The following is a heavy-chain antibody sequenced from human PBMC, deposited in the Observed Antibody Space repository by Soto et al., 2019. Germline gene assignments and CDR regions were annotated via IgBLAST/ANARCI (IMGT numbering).Heavy chain of an antibody. V-gene: IGHV3-48*01. J-gene: IGHJ3*02. CDR3: ARDADSAPQDEPGSAFDI. D-gene: IGHD3-22*01. CDR1: GFTFSSYS. Sequence: EVQLVESGGGLVQPGGSLRLSCAASGFTFSSYSMNWVRQAPGKGLEWDSYISSSSSTIYYADSVKGRFTISRDNAKNSLYLQMNSLRAEDTAVYYCARDADSAPQDEPGSAFDIWGQGTMVTVSS. CDR2: ISSSSSTI.